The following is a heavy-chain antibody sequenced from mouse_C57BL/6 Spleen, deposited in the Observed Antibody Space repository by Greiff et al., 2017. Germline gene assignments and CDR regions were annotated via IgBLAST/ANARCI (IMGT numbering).Heavy chain of an antibody. CDR1: GYTFTSYW. V-gene: IGHV1-61*01. CDR2: IYPSDSET. J-gene: IGHJ2*01. D-gene: IGHD4-1*01. CDR3: ARPLTSGTRYYFDY. Sequence: VQLQQPGAELVRPGSSVKLSCKASGYTFTSYWMDWVKQRPGQGLEWIGNIYPSDSETHYNQKFKDKATLTVDKSSSTAYMQLSSLTSEDSAVYYCARPLTSGTRYYFDYWGQGTTLTVSS.